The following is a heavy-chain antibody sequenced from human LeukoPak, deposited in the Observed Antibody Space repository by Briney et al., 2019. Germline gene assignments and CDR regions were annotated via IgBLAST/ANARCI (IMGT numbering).Heavy chain of an antibody. J-gene: IGHJ3*02. V-gene: IGHV3-21*01. D-gene: IGHD6-13*01. CDR1: GFTFSSYS. Sequence: GGSLRLSCGASGFTFSSYSMNWVRQAPGKVLEWVSAISSSSSYIYYAASVKGRFTISRDNAKNSLYLQMNSLRAEDTAVYYCARDSGYSSSYAFDIWGQGTMVTVSS. CDR3: ARDSGYSSSYAFDI. CDR2: ISSSSSYI.